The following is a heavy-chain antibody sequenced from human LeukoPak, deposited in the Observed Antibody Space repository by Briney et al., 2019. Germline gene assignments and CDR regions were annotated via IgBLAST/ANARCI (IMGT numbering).Heavy chain of an antibody. J-gene: IGHJ4*02. CDR1: GASISSGSYY. CDR3: ARDAGHYFWYFDY. Sequence: SETLSLTCTVSGASISSGSYYWSWIRQPAGKGLEWIGRIYTSGSTNYNPSLKSRVTISVDTSKNQFSLKLSSVTAADTAVYYCARDAGHYFWYFDYWGQGTLVTVSS. CDR2: IYTSGST. V-gene: IGHV4-61*02. D-gene: IGHD3-3*01.